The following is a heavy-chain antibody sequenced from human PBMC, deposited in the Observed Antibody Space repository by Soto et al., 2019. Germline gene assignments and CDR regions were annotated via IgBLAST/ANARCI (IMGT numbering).Heavy chain of an antibody. CDR3: ARGRNDYGDGDYYMDV. V-gene: IGHV1-8*01. Sequence: ASVKVSCKASGYTFTSYDINWVRQATGQGLEWMGWMNPNSGNTGYAQKFQGRVTMTRNTSISTAYMELSSLRSEDTAVYYCARGRNDYGDGDYYMDVWGKGTTVTVSS. CDR1: GYTFTSYD. D-gene: IGHD4-17*01. J-gene: IGHJ6*03. CDR2: MNPNSGNT.